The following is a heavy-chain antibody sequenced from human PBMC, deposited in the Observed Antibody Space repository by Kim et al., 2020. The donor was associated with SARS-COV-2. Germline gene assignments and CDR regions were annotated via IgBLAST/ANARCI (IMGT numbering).Heavy chain of an antibody. J-gene: IGHJ4*02. V-gene: IGHV3-23*01. CDR2: ISTSGGST. CDR1: GFTFSSYA. CDR3: AKETDSYGFGTENDH. Sequence: GGSLRLSCAASGFTFSSYAMSWVRQAPGKGLEWVSAISTSGGSTNYADSVKGRFTISRDNSKNMIYLQLSSLRAEDTAVYYCAKETDSYGFGTENDHWGQGTLVTVSS. D-gene: IGHD5-18*01.